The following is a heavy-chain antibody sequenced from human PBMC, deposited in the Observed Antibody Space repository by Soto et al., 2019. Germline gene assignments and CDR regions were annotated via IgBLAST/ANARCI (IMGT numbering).Heavy chain of an antibody. Sequence: KSGGSLRLSCAASGFNVRGDTMNWVRQAPGKGLEWVSSISSSSTYTYYADSVKGRFTISRDNAKNSLYLQMNNLRAEETAVYYCAREYRATVTTPYFAYRGQGSLDTGSA. CDR3: AREYRATVTTPYFAY. CDR2: ISSSSTYT. V-gene: IGHV3-21*01. CDR1: GFNVRGDT. D-gene: IGHD4-17*01. J-gene: IGHJ4*02.